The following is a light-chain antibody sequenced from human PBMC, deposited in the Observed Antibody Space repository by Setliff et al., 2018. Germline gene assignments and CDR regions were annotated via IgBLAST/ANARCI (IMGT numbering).Light chain of an antibody. CDR3: SSYAGSNTPYV. V-gene: IGLV1-40*01. CDR1: SSNIGAGYD. Sequence: QSVLTQPPSVSGAPGQRVTISCTGSSSNIGAGYDVHWYQQLPGTAPKLLIYGNSNRPSGVPDRFSGSKSGTSASLAITGLQAEDEADYYCSSYAGSNTPYVFGTGTKGTVL. CDR2: GNS. J-gene: IGLJ1*01.